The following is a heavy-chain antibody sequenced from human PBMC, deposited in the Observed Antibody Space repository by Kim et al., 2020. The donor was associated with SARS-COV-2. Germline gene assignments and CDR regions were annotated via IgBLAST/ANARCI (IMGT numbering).Heavy chain of an antibody. V-gene: IGHV4-59*01. J-gene: IGHJ6*02. CDR3: AREGDFYYGMDV. Sequence: NYNPSLKSRVTISVDTSKNQFSLKLSSVTAADTALYYCAREGDFYYGMDVWGQGTTVTVSS.